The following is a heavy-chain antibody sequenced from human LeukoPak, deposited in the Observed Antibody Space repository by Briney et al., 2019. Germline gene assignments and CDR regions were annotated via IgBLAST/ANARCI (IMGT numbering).Heavy chain of an antibody. CDR2: FDPDDGET. J-gene: IGHJ3*02. D-gene: IGHD5-18*01. CDR1: GYTLTELS. CDR3: ARRGYSYAPGWGPWDDAFDI. V-gene: IGHV1-24*01. Sequence: ASVTVSCKVSGYTLTELSMHWVRQAPGKGLEWMGGFDPDDGETIYAQKFQGRVTMTEDTSTDTAYMELSSLRSEDTAVYYCARRGYSYAPGWGPWDDAFDIWGQGTMVTVSS.